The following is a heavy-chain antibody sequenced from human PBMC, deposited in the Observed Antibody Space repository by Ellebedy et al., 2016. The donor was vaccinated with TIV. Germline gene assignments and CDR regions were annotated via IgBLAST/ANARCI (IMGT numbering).Heavy chain of an antibody. V-gene: IGHV3-21*01. D-gene: IGHD2-2*01. Sequence: GESLKISCAASGFTFSSYAMNWVRQAPGKGLEWVSSISSGSTYIYFADSVKGRFTVSRDDAKNSLYLQMNSLRAEDTAVYYCATGIVIVPAAPYYCDYWGQGTLVTVSS. CDR3: ATGIVIVPAAPYYCDY. J-gene: IGHJ4*02. CDR2: ISSGSTYI. CDR1: GFTFSSYA.